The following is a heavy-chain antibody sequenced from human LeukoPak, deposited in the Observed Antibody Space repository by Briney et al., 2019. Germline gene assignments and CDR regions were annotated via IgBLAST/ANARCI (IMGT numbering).Heavy chain of an antibody. V-gene: IGHV1-8*03. Sequence: ASVTVSFKSSGCTFITYDINWVRQAAGQGLEWMGWMNPNSGNTGYAQKFQGRLTITRIASISTAYMELSSLRSDDTAVYYCARTKPDNSEIYNWGQGTLVTVSS. J-gene: IGHJ4*02. D-gene: IGHD3-22*01. CDR3: ARTKPDNSEIYN. CDR1: GCTFITYD. CDR2: MNPNSGNT.